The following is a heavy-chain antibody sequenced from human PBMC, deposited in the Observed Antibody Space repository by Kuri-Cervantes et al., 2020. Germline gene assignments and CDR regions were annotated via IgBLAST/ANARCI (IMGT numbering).Heavy chain of an antibody. Sequence: ASVKVSCKASGGTFSSYTINWVRQATGQGLEWMGWMNPNSGNTGYAQKFQGRVTMTRNTSISTAYMELSSLRSEDTAVYYCARGQWRALADFDYWGQGTLVTVSS. V-gene: IGHV1-8*02. CDR1: GGTFSSYT. CDR3: ARGQWRALADFDY. CDR2: MNPNSGNT. D-gene: IGHD6-19*01. J-gene: IGHJ4*02.